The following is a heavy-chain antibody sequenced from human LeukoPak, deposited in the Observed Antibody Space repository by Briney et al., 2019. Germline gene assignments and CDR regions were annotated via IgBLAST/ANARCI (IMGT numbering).Heavy chain of an antibody. Sequence: PSETLSLTCTVSGGSISSSSYYWGWIRQPPGKGLEWIGSIYYSGSTYYNPSLKSRVTISVDTSKNQFSLKLSSVTAADTAVYYCARGGKQWLVGYYYYYMDVWGKGTTVTISS. V-gene: IGHV4-39*07. D-gene: IGHD6-19*01. CDR2: IYYSGST. J-gene: IGHJ6*03. CDR1: GGSISSSSYY. CDR3: ARGGKQWLVGYYYYYMDV.